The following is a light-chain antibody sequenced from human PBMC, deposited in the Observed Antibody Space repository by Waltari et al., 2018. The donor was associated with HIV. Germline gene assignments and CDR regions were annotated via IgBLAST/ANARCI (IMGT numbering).Light chain of an antibody. J-gene: IGLJ2*01. V-gene: IGLV1-44*01. Sequence: QSVLTQPPSASGTPGQRVTISCSGTTSTIGTNSVNWYQQLPGTAPKLLIFSDAHRPSGVPDRVSGSKSGTSASLTISGLQSEDEGDYYCAAWDDSLSEPYVLFGGGTRLTVL. CDR3: AAWDDSLSEPYVL. CDR1: TSTIGTNS. CDR2: SDA.